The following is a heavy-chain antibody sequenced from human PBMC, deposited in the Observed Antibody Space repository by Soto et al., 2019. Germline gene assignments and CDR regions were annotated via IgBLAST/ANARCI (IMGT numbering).Heavy chain of an antibody. CDR1: GGSISSGGYS. CDR2: IYHSGST. Sequence: SETLSLTCAVSGGSISSGGYSWSWIRRPPGKGLEWIGYIYHSGSTYYNPSLKSRVTISVDRSKNQFSLKLSSVTAADTAVYYCARAGRDYYGSGSLAYFDYWGQGTLVTVSS. CDR3: ARAGRDYYGSGSLAYFDY. J-gene: IGHJ4*02. D-gene: IGHD3-10*01. V-gene: IGHV4-30-2*01.